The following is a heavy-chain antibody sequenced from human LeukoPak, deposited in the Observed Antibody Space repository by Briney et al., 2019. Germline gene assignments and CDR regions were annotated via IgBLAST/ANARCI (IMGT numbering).Heavy chain of an antibody. Sequence: ASVKVSCKASGYTFTAYYIHWVRQAPGQGLEWMGWINPNSGGTTFAQTFLGRVTMTRDTSISTAYMELSSLRSDDTAVYYCAREWAYCDLSFESWGQGTLVTVSS. V-gene: IGHV1-2*02. J-gene: IGHJ4*02. CDR3: AREWAYCDLSFES. CDR1: GYTFTAYY. CDR2: INPNSGGT. D-gene: IGHD4-17*01.